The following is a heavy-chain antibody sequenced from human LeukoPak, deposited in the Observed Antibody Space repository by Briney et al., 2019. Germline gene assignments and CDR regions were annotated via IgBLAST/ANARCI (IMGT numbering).Heavy chain of an antibody. Sequence: GGSLRPSCTGSGFNFNMFAMNWVRQGPGQGLEWVSGLSRGGSTTNYADSVKGRFTISRDKSKNMVFLQMNSLRPEDTAVYYCAKEQRIRHCSEGVCMEGYYFDYWGQGTLVTVSS. D-gene: IGHD2-8*01. CDR3: AKEQRIRHCSEGVCMEGYYFDY. J-gene: IGHJ4*02. V-gene: IGHV3-23*01. CDR1: GFNFNMFA. CDR2: LSRGGSTT.